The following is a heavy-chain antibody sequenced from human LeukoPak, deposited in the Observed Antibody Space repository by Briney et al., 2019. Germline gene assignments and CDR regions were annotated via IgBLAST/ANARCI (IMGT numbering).Heavy chain of an antibody. V-gene: IGHV4-4*02. CDR3: ARSGNSWYFDL. CDR2: IYNSGST. J-gene: IGHJ2*01. D-gene: IGHD4-23*01. Sequence: SETLSLTCAVSGGSISSNNWWSWVRQPPGKGLEWIGEIYNSGSTNYNPPLKSRVTISVDKSKNQFSLRLSSVTATDTAVYYCARSGNSWYFDLWGRGTLVTVSS. CDR1: GGSISSNNW.